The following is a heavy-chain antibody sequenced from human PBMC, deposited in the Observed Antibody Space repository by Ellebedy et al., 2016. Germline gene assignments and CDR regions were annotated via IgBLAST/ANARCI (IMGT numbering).Heavy chain of an antibody. Sequence: GESLKISXAASGFTFKTYAMSWVRQAPGVGLEWVSTLSGSGPKTYYADSVQGRFTISRDNSKSTLYLQMNSLRAEDTAVYYCAKHETDGDYYFDLWGRGTLVTVSS. CDR2: LSGSGPKT. J-gene: IGHJ2*01. CDR3: AKHETDGDYYFDL. CDR1: GFTFKTYA. V-gene: IGHV3-23*01. D-gene: IGHD2-21*01.